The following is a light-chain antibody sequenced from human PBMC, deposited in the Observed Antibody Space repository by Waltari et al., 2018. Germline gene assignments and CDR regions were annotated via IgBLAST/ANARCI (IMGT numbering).Light chain of an antibody. V-gene: IGKV3-20*01. CDR3: QKYESLPAT. CDR2: DAS. CDR1: QSVRKY. J-gene: IGKJ1*01. Sequence: EIVLTQSPGTLSLSPGERATLACRASQSVRKYLALYQQRPGQAPRLLIYDASTRATGIPDRFSGSGFGTDFSLTISRLEPEDFAVYYCQKYESLPATFGQGTKVEIK.